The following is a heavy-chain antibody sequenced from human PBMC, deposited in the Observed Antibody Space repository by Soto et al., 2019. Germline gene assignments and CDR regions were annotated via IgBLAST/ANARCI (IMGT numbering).Heavy chain of an antibody. D-gene: IGHD5-18*01. CDR2: IYHSGST. CDR3: ARVADAAMAGFDY. Sequence: QLQLQESGSGLVKPSQTLSLTCAVSGGSISSGGYSWSWIRQPPGKGLEWIGYIYHSGSTYYNPSLKGRDTISVDRSKNQFSLKLSSVTAADTAVYYCARVADAAMAGFDYWGQGTLVTVSS. J-gene: IGHJ4*02. CDR1: GGSISSGGYS. V-gene: IGHV4-30-2*01.